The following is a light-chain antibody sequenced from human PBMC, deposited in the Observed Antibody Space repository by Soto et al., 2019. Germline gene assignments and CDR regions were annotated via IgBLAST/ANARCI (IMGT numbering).Light chain of an antibody. J-gene: IGKJ3*01. CDR3: QQYDGAPLT. V-gene: IGKV3-20*01. CDR1: QTLSINS. CDR2: AAS. Sequence: EIVLTQPPDTLSLSPGERATLFCRASQTLSINSLAWYQQKPGQAPRLLIYAASTRHTGIPDRFNGSGSGTDFALTINRLEPEDFAVYFCQQYDGAPLTFGPGTKVDIK.